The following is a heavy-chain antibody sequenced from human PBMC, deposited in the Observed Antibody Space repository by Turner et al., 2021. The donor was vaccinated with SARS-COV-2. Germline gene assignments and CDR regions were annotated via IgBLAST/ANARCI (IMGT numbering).Heavy chain of an antibody. J-gene: IGHJ4*02. CDR1: GITSTSYS. V-gene: IGHV3-23*01. Sequence: EVQLLESGGGLVQPGGSLRLSCAASGITSTSYSMSWVRQAPGKGLEWVSSISGSGVTTYYADSVKGRFTMSRDSFNNMVYLQMNSLRADDMAVYYCAKGGWGAFDYWGQGILVIVSS. CDR3: AKGGWGAFDY. CDR2: ISGSGVTT. D-gene: IGHD3-16*01.